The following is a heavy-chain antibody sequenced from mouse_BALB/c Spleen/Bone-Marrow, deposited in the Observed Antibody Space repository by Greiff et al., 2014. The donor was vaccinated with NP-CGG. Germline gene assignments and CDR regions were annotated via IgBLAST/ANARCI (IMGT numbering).Heavy chain of an antibody. CDR1: GYTFTSYI. CDR3: ARWHCYGAY. D-gene: IGHD1-2*01. Sequence: EVQLQQSGPELVKPGASVKMSCKASGYTFTSYIIHWVKQKPGPGLEWIGYINPYNDDTKYNERFRNKATLTSDKSSSTAYMELSSLTSDDSAVCYCARWHCYGAYWGQGTLVTVSA. J-gene: IGHJ3*01. CDR2: INPYNDDT. V-gene: IGHV1-14*01.